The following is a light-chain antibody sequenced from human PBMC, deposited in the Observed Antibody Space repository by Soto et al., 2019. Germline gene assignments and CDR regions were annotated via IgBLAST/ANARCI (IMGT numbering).Light chain of an antibody. Sequence: EIVMTQSQSTLSASPGERSSVSCMASQSVSSNLAWYQQKPGQAPRLLIYDASTRATGIPAKFSGSGSGTEFTLTISSLQSEDFAVYYCQQYNNWPPITFGQGTRLETK. CDR1: QSVSSN. CDR3: QQYNNWPPIT. V-gene: IGKV3-15*01. CDR2: DAS. J-gene: IGKJ5*01.